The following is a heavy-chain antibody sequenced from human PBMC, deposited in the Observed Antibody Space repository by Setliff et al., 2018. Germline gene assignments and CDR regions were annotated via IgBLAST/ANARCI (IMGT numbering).Heavy chain of an antibody. CDR1: GYSFSAYY. J-gene: IGHJ4*02. CDR2: INPRNVGT. CDR3: SRVPRLEWLLPTFDS. D-gene: IGHD3-3*01. Sequence: ASVKVSCKASGYSFSAYYIQWVRQAPGQGLAWMGWINPRNVGTKYAQKFQGRVTMTRDTSISTVHMEVNSLRTDDTAVYYVSRVPRLEWLLPTFDSWGQGTLVTVSS. V-gene: IGHV1-2*02.